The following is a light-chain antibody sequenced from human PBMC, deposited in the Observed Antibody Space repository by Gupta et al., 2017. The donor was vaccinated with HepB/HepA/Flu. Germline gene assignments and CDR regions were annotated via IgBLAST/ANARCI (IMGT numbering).Light chain of an antibody. CDR1: SSNIGRNT. CDR3: ASWDSSLKGWV. CDR2: SNN. V-gene: IGLV1-44*01. Sequence: QSVLTQPPPASGTPGQRVTLSPSGSSSNIGRNTVNWYQQLPGTAPKLLMYSNNQRPSGIPDRFSGSRSGTSASLAISGLQSEDEADYYCASWDSSLKGWVFGGGTKLTVL. J-gene: IGLJ3*02.